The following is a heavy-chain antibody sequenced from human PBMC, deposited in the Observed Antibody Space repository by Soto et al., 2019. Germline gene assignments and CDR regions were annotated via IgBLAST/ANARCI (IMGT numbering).Heavy chain of an antibody. D-gene: IGHD3-22*01. CDR1: GFSLDDYA. CDR2: ISWNSGTI. CDR3: AKGSGIYYDSSGYYFEY. V-gene: IGHV3-9*01. J-gene: IGHJ4*03. Sequence: GGSLRLSCAASGFSLDDYAMHWVRQTPGKGLEWVSGISWNSGTIGYADSVKGRFTISRDNAKNSLYLQMNSLRAEDTALYYCAKGSGIYYDSSGYYFEYWGQGTTVTVSS.